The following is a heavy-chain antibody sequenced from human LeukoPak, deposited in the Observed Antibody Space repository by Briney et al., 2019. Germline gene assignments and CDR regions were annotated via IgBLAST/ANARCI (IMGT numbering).Heavy chain of an antibody. CDR1: GDSISSYY. J-gene: IGHJ4*02. Sequence: SETLSLTCTVSGDSISSYYWSWIRQPPGKGLEWIGYIYTSGGTNYMPTLKGRVTISIDTSKNQFSLKLSSVTAADSAVYYCARLTRLSTSPDRYYLDYWGQGTLVTVSS. CDR2: IYTSGGT. V-gene: IGHV4-4*09. CDR3: ARLTRLSTSPDRYYLDY. D-gene: IGHD6-6*01.